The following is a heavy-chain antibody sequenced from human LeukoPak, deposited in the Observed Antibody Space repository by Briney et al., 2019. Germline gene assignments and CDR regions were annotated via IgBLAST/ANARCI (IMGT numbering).Heavy chain of an antibody. CDR1: GGSISSSGYS. D-gene: IGHD3-10*01. CDR3: ARTLLWFGESTPYYFDY. V-gene: IGHV4-30-2*01. J-gene: IGHJ4*02. CDR2: IYHSGST. Sequence: SQTLSLTCAVPGGSISSSGYSWSWIRQPPGKGLEWIGYIYHSGSTYYNPSLKSRVTISVDRSKNQFSLKLSSVTAADTAVYYCARTLLWFGESTPYYFDYWAREPWSPSPQ.